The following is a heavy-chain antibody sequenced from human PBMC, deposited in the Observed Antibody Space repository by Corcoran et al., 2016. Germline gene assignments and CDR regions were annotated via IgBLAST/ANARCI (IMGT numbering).Heavy chain of an antibody. D-gene: IGHD6-13*01. CDR2: IYYSGST. CDR3: ARPGYGSSWSIDGMDV. Sequence: QLQLQESGPGLVKPSETLSLTCTVSGGSISSSSYYWGWIRQPPGKGLEWIGSIYYSGSTYYNPSLKSRVTISVDTSKNQFSLKLSSVTAADTAVYDCARPGYGSSWSIDGMDVWGQGTTVTVSS. V-gene: IGHV4-39*01. J-gene: IGHJ6*02. CDR1: GGSISSSSYY.